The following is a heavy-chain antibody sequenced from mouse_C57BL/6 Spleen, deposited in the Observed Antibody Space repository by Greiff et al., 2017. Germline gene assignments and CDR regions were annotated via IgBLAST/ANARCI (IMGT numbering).Heavy chain of an antibody. CDR3: TTIYYDYEGY. Sequence: EVQLQQSGAELVRPGASVKLSCTASGFNIKDDYMPWVKQRPEQGLEWIGWIDPENGDTEYASKFQGKATITADTPSNTAYLQLSSLTSEDTAVYYCTTIYYDYEGYWGQGTTLTVSS. D-gene: IGHD2-4*01. J-gene: IGHJ2*01. V-gene: IGHV14-4*01. CDR1: GFNIKDDY. CDR2: IDPENGDT.